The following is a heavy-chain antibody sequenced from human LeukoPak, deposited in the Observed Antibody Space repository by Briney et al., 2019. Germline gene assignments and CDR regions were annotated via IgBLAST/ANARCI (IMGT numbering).Heavy chain of an antibody. D-gene: IGHD3-10*01. CDR2: IRYDGSNK. V-gene: IGHV3-30*02. CDR3: ASSMVRGVNRYYFDY. CDR1: GFTFSSYG. Sequence: PGGSLRLSCAASGFTFSSYGMHWVRQAPGKGLEWVAFIRYDGSNKYYADSVKGRFTISRDNSKNTLYLQMNSLRAEDTAVYYCASSMVRGVNRYYFDYWGQGTLVTVSS. J-gene: IGHJ4*02.